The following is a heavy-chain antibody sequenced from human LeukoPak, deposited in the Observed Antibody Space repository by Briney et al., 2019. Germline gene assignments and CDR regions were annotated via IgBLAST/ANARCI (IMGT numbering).Heavy chain of an antibody. D-gene: IGHD6-6*01. CDR3: ARTYSSLRGTFDY. J-gene: IGHJ4*02. V-gene: IGHV3-21*01. Sequence: GGSLRLSCAASGFTFSSYSMNWVRQAPGMGLEWVSSISSSSSYIYYADSVKGRFTISRDNAKNSLYLQMNSLRAEDTAVYYCARTYSSLRGTFDYWGQGTLVTVSS. CDR2: ISSSSSYI. CDR1: GFTFSSYS.